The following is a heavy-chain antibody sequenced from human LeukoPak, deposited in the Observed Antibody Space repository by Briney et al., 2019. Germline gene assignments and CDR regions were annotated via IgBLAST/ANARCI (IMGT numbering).Heavy chain of an antibody. CDR2: IYTGDST. J-gene: IGHJ4*02. D-gene: IGHD4-17*01. V-gene: IGHV3-23*03. CDR3: AKAPDPRYVDYPIFDY. CDR1: GFTFTNYA. Sequence: GGSLRLSCAASGFTFTNYAMSWVRQAPGKGLEWVSGIYTGDSTYYADSVKGIFTISRDNSKNTLYLQMNSLRAEDTAVYYCAKAPDPRYVDYPIFDYWGQGTLVTVSS.